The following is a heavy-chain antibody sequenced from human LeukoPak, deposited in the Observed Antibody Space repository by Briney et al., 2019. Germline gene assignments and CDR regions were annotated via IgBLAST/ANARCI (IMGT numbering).Heavy chain of an antibody. V-gene: IGHV4-4*07. D-gene: IGHD3-3*01. CDR1: GGSISSYY. Sequence: SETLSLTCTVSGGSISSYYWSWIRQPAGKGLQWIGRIYSSGSTNYIPSLKSRVTMSVDTSKNQFSLRLTSVTAADTAVYYCARDLGFWSGPDYWGQGTLVTVSS. J-gene: IGHJ4*02. CDR2: IYSSGST. CDR3: ARDLGFWSGPDY.